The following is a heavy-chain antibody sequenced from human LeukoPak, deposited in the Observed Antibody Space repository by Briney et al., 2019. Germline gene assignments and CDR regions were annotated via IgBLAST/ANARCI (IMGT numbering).Heavy chain of an antibody. CDR2: MSYDGSNK. Sequence: GRSLRLSCAASGFTFSNYGMHWVRQAPGKGLEWVAVMSYDGSNKYYADSVKGRFTISRDNSKNTLYLQMNSLRAEDTAVYYCAKDYYASGTYYNPPNAFDLWGQGTMVTVSS. D-gene: IGHD3-10*01. CDR3: AKDYYASGTYYNPPNAFDL. V-gene: IGHV3-30*18. J-gene: IGHJ3*01. CDR1: GFTFSNYG.